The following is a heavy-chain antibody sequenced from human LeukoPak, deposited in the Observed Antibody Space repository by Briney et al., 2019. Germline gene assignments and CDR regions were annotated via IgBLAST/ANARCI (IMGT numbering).Heavy chain of an antibody. V-gene: IGHV4-59*08. CDR2: VYSSGNS. Sequence: SSETLSLTCTVSGGSISNYYWSWIRQSPVRGLEWIGYVYSSGNSNSNPSLKSRVTISVDASKNQFSLKMTSVTAADTAIYYCVRHHLRAPRGAGNWFDPWGQGTLVTVSS. D-gene: IGHD4/OR15-4a*01. CDR3: VRHHLRAPRGAGNWFDP. J-gene: IGHJ5*02. CDR1: GGSISNYY.